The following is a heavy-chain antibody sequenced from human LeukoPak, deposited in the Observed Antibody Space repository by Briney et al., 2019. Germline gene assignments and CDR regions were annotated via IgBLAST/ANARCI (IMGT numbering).Heavy chain of an antibody. CDR1: GGSFSGYY. J-gene: IGHJ4*02. Sequence: PSETLSLTCAVYGGSFSGYYWSWIRQPPGKGLGWIGEINHSGSTNYNPSLKSRVTISVDTSKNQFSLKLSSVTAADTAVYYCARIGAELDNYGDYGFDYWGQGTLVTVSS. CDR3: ARIGAELDNYGDYGFDY. V-gene: IGHV4-34*01. D-gene: IGHD4-17*01. CDR2: INHSGST.